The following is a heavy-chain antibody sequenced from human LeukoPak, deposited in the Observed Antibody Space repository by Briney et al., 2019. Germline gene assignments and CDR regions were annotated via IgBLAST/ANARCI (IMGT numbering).Heavy chain of an antibody. CDR1: GYTLTGYY. CDR2: INPNSGGT. CDR3: VRTPPNWGADF. D-gene: IGHD7-27*01. J-gene: IGHJ4*02. V-gene: IGHV1-2*06. Sequence: ASVKVSCKASGYTLTGYYMHWVRQAPGQGLEWMGRINPNSGGTNYAQKFQGRVTMTRDTSISTAYMELSSLRSEDSAVYYCVRTPPNWGADFWGQGTLVTVSS.